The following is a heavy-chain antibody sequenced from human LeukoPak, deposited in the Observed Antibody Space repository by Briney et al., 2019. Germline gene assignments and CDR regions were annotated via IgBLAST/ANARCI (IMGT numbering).Heavy chain of an antibody. CDR3: AKDQVAYDFWSGYRYTYYFDY. Sequence: GGSLRLSCTVSGFTFSSFTMNWVRQGPGKGLEWVASISNSGDYISYADSLRGRFTISRDNAKNSLFLQMSSLRAEDTAVYYCAKDQVAYDFWSGYRYTYYFDYWGQGTLVTVSS. CDR2: ISNSGDYI. D-gene: IGHD3-3*01. V-gene: IGHV3-21*01. CDR1: GFTFSSFT. J-gene: IGHJ4*02.